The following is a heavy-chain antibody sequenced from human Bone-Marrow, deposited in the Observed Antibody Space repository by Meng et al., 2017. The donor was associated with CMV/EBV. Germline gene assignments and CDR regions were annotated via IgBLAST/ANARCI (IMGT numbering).Heavy chain of an antibody. J-gene: IGHJ5*02. D-gene: IGHD2/OR15-2a*01. Sequence: GGSLRLSCAASGFVFSAYYMSWIRQAPGKGLECLSYISGGGDHISYADSVKGRFTASRDNAHNLLYLQMNDLRVEDTAVYYCARDPRNKGFDPWGQGTLVTVSS. CDR2: ISGGGDHI. CDR3: ARDPRNKGFDP. CDR1: GFVFSAYY. V-gene: IGHV3-11*01.